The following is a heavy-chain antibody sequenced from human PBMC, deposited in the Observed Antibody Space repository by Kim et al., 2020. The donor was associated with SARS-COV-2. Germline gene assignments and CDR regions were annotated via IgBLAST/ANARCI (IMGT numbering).Heavy chain of an antibody. CDR3: ARTRITMIVVVTHFDY. V-gene: IGHV4-31*03. CDR2: IYYSGST. D-gene: IGHD3-22*01. Sequence: SETLSLTCTVSGGSISSGGYYWSWIRQHPGKGLEWIGYIYYSGSTYYNPSLKSRVTISVDTSKNQFSLKLSSVTAAHTAVYYCARTRITMIVVVTHFDYWGQGTLVTVSS. J-gene: IGHJ4*02. CDR1: GGSISSGGYY.